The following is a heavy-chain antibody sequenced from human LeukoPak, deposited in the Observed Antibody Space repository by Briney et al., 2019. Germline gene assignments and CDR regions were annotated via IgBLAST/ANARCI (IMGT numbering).Heavy chain of an antibody. J-gene: IGHJ4*02. V-gene: IGHV1-69*04. Sequence: SVKVSCKASGGTFSSYAISWVRQAPGQGLEWMGRIIPILGIANYAQKFQGRVTITADKSTSTAFMELSSLRSEDTAVYYCARGGLLWFGELLDYWGQGTLVTVSS. CDR1: GGTFSSYA. D-gene: IGHD3-10*01. CDR3: ARGGLLWFGELLDY. CDR2: IIPILGIA.